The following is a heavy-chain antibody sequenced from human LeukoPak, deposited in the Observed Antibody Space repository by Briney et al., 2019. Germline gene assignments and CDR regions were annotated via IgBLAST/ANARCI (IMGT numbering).Heavy chain of an antibody. Sequence: SETLSLTCTVSGGSISSYYWGWIRQPPGKGLEWIGYIYYSGSTNYNPSLKSRVTISVDTSKNQFSLKLSSVTAADTAVYYCARLRYSSGWYLDYWGQGTLVTVSS. J-gene: IGHJ4*02. CDR1: GGSISSYY. V-gene: IGHV4-59*08. D-gene: IGHD6-19*01. CDR3: ARLRYSSGWYLDY. CDR2: IYYSGST.